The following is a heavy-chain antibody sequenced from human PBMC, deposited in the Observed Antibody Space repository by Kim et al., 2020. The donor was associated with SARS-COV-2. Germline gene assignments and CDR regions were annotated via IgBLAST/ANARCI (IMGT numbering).Heavy chain of an antibody. D-gene: IGHD3-22*01. Sequence: ASVKVSCKASGYTFTSYGISWVRQAPGQGLEWMGWISAYNGNTNYAQKVQGRVTMTTDTSTSTAYMELRSLRSDDTAVYYCARRGLSSGFYPNDYWGQGTLVTVSS. CDR2: ISAYNGNT. V-gene: IGHV1-18*04. CDR1: GYTFTSYG. J-gene: IGHJ4*02. CDR3: ARRGLSSGFYPNDY.